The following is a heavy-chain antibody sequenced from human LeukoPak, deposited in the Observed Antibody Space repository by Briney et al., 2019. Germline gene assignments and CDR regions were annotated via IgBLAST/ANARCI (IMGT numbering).Heavy chain of an antibody. V-gene: IGHV4-59*08. J-gene: IGHJ4*02. D-gene: IGHD3-22*01. CDR1: GGSISSYY. Sequence: PSETLSLTCTVSGGSISSYYWSWIRQPPGKGLEWIGYIYYSGSTNYNPSLKSRVTISVDTSRNQFSLKLSSVTAADTAVYYCARQDDSSGYNYWGQGTLVTVSS. CDR3: ARQDDSSGYNY. CDR2: IYYSGST.